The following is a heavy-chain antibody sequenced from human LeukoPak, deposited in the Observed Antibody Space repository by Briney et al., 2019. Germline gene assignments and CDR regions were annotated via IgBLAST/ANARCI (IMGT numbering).Heavy chain of an antibody. CDR3: ARDVTMVRGPPTPHHYYMDV. CDR2: INPSGGST. V-gene: IGHV1-46*01. CDR1: GYTFTSYY. D-gene: IGHD3-10*01. Sequence: GASVKVSCKASGYTFTSYYMHWVRQAPGQGLEWMGIINPSGGSTSYAQKFQGRVTMTRDTSTSTVYMELSSLRSEDTAVYYCARDVTMVRGPPTPHHYYMDVWGKGTTVTVSS. J-gene: IGHJ6*03.